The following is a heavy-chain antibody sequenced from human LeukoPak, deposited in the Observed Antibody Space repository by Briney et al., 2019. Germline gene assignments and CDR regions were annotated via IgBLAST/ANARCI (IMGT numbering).Heavy chain of an antibody. CDR1: GGSFSNYY. CDR3: ARRASGVLYFDY. Sequence: PSETLSLTCAVYGGSFSNYYWSWIRQPPGKGLEWIGEINHSGSTHYNPSLKSRVTISVDTSKNQFSLNLRSVTAADTAVYYCARRASGVLYFDYWGQGTLVTVSS. J-gene: IGHJ4*02. CDR2: INHSGST. D-gene: IGHD7-27*01. V-gene: IGHV4-34*01.